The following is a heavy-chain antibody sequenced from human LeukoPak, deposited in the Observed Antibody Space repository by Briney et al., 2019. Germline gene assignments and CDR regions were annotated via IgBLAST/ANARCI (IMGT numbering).Heavy chain of an antibody. CDR2: ISYDGSNK. Sequence: GGSLRLSCAASGFTFSNYTMHWVRQAPGKGLEWVAVISYDGSNKYYADSVKGRFTISRDNSKNTLYLQMNSLRAEDTAVYYCARDRAWNYFDYWGQGTLVTVSS. V-gene: IGHV3-30*04. D-gene: IGHD3-3*01. CDR3: ARDRAWNYFDY. CDR1: GFTFSNYT. J-gene: IGHJ4*02.